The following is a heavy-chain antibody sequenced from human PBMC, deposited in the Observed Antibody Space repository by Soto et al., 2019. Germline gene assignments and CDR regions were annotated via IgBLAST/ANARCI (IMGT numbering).Heavy chain of an antibody. CDR2: MYYTGST. CDR3: ARAFDDSSGYYGGLGY. D-gene: IGHD3-22*01. J-gene: IGHJ4*02. V-gene: IGHV4-30-4*01. Sequence: LSLTCTVSGGSIGSGDYYWSWIRQPPGKGLEWIGYMYYTGSTYYNPSLKSRVTISVDASKNQFSLKLSSVTAADTAVYYCARAFDDSSGYYGGLGYWGQGTLVTVYS. CDR1: GGSIGSGDYY.